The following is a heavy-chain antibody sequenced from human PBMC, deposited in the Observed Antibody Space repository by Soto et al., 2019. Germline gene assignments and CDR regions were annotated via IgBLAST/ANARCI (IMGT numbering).Heavy chain of an antibody. CDR3: AKCIQVNWKYDAFHI. J-gene: IGHJ3*02. Sequence: GGSLRLSCAASGFTFSSYAMSWVRQAPGKGLEWVSHITASGGTTYYADSVKGRFTISRDSSRNTLHLQMNSLRAEDTALYYCAKCIQVNWKYDAFHIWGQGTMVTVSS. D-gene: IGHD1-7*01. V-gene: IGHV3-23*01. CDR2: ITASGGTT. CDR1: GFTFSSYA.